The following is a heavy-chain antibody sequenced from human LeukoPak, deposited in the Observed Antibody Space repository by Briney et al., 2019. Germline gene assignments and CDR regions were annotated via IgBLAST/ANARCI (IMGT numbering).Heavy chain of an antibody. CDR3: ARDFFFYGFENWFDP. V-gene: IGHV3-30*04. CDR2: ISYHGGNK. J-gene: IGHJ5*02. CDR1: GFTFSSYA. Sequence: PGVSLRLSCAASGFTFSSYAMHWDRQAPGKGLEWVTTISYHGGNKYYADSVKGRFTISRDNSNNTLYLQMNSLRAEDTAVYYCARDFFFYGFENWFDPWGQGTLVTVSS. D-gene: IGHD2/OR15-2a*01.